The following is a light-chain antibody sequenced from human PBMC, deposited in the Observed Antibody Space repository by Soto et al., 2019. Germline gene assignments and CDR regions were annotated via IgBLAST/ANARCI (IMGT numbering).Light chain of an antibody. J-gene: IGKJ1*01. V-gene: IGKV3-15*01. Sequence: EVVMTQSPATLSVSPGERATLSCRASQSVSNNLAWFQQKPGQAPRLLIYHASTRATGIPARFSGSGSGTEFTLIISSLQSEDFAVYYCQQYNTWWTFGQGTKVEIK. CDR1: QSVSNN. CDR2: HAS. CDR3: QQYNTWWT.